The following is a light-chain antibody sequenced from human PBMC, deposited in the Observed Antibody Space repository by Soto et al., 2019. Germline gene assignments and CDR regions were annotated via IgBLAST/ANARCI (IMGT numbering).Light chain of an antibody. CDR1: QSVRSS. Sequence: EIVLTQSPATLSLSPGERATLSCRATQSVRSSLAWYLQQPGQAPRLLIYDASKRATGIPARFSGGGSGTEFTLTISSLQPEDFATYYCQQTYSTSPVTFGPGTTVDVK. CDR2: DAS. J-gene: IGKJ3*01. V-gene: IGKV3-11*01. CDR3: QQTYSTSPVT.